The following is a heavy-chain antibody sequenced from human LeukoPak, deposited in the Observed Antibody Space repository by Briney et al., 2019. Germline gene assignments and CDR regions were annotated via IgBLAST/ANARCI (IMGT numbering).Heavy chain of an antibody. D-gene: IGHD5-12*01. CDR3: ANRKYSGYDFDY. CDR2: IYYSGST. Sequence: SETLSLTCTVSGGSISSSSYYWGWIRQPPGKGLEWIGSIYYSGSTYYNPSLKRRVTISVDTSKNQFSLKLSSVTAADTAVYYCANRKYSGYDFDYWGQGTLVTVSS. J-gene: IGHJ4*02. V-gene: IGHV4-39*01. CDR1: GGSISSSSYY.